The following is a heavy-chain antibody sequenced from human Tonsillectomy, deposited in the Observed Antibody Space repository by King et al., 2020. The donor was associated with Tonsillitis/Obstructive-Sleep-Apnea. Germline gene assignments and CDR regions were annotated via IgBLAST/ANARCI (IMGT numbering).Heavy chain of an antibody. CDR1: GFTFSSYW. CDR3: VRDRGYSSSSVN. V-gene: IGHV3-74*01. Sequence: VQLVESGGGLVQPGGSLRLSCAASGFTFSSYWMHWVRQAPGKGLVWVSRINNDGSSTTYADSVKGRFTISRDNAKNTLYLQMNSLRAEDTAVYYCVRDRGYSSSSVNWGQGTLVTVSS. CDR2: INNDGSST. J-gene: IGHJ4*02. D-gene: IGHD6-6*01.